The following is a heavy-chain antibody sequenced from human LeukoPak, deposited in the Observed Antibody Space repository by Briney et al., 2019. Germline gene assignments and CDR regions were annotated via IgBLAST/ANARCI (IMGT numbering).Heavy chain of an antibody. Sequence: GASVKVSCXASGYTFTNYDINWVRQAIGQGLEWMGWMNPNSGNTGYAQKFQGRVTITRNTSISTAYMELSSLRSEDTAVYYCARGYCSGGSCSHDAFDIWGQGTMVTVSS. CDR3: ARGYCSGGSCSHDAFDI. CDR2: MNPNSGNT. CDR1: GYTFTNYD. D-gene: IGHD2-15*01. V-gene: IGHV1-8*03. J-gene: IGHJ3*02.